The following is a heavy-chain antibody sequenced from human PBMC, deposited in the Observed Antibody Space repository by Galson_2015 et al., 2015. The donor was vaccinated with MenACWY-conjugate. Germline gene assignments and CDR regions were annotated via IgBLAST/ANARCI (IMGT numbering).Heavy chain of an antibody. J-gene: IGHJ4*02. CDR2: ISSSSSTI. CDR1: GFTFSSYS. Sequence: SLRLSCAASGFTFSSYSMNWVRQAPGKGLEWVSYISSSSSTIYYADSVKGRFTISGDNAKNSLYLQMNSLRAEDTAVYYCARGGRGYSYGLGYWGQGTLVTVSS. CDR3: ARGGRGYSYGLGY. V-gene: IGHV3-48*04. D-gene: IGHD5-18*01.